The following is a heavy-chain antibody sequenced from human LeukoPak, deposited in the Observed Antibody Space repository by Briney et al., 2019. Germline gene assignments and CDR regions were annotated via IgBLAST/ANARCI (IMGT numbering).Heavy chain of an antibody. V-gene: IGHV3-30*14. CDR2: ISYDGTNK. Sequence: GGSLRLSCTASGFTFGDYAMSWVRQAPGKGLEWVTIISYDGTNKYYADSVKGRFTISRDNSKNTLYLQMNSLRADDTAVYYCAREVRGDYFDFWGQGTLVTVSS. J-gene: IGHJ4*02. CDR3: AREVRGDYFDF. CDR1: GFTFGDYA. D-gene: IGHD3-16*01.